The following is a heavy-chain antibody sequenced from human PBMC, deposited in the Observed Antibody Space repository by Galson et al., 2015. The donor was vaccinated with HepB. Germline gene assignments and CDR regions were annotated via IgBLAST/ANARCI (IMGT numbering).Heavy chain of an antibody. CDR3: AHSLSVGGWYPGF. J-gene: IGHJ1*01. V-gene: IGHV2-5*01. Sequence: PALVKPTQTLTLTCTFSGFSLSTSGVGVGWIRQPPGKALEWLGVIYWNDDKYYSPSLQSRLAITKDTSKNHVVLTMTNMDSVDTATYYCAHSLSVGGWYPGFWGQGTPVTVSS. CDR1: GFSLSTSGVG. D-gene: IGHD6-19*01. CDR2: IYWNDDK.